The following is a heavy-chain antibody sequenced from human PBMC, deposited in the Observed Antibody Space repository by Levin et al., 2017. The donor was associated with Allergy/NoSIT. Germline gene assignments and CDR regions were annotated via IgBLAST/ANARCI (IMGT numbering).Heavy chain of an antibody. CDR2: INHSGST. V-gene: IGHV4-34*01. CDR1: GGSFSGYY. J-gene: IGHJ4*02. D-gene: IGHD6-19*01. Sequence: SSETLSLTCAVYGGSFSGYYWSWIRQPPGKGLEWIGEINHSGSTNYNPSLKSRVTISVDTSKNQFSLKLSSVTAADTAVYYCARGIVAGLFDYWGQGTLVTVSS. CDR3: ARGIVAGLFDY.